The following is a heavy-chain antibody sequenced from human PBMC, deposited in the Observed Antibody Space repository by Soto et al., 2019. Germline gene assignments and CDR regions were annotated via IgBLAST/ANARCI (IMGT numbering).Heavy chain of an antibody. CDR3: ARDQYDFWSGEKQYSFDY. V-gene: IGHV3-21*01. D-gene: IGHD3-3*01. Sequence: EVQLVESGGGLVKPGGSLRLSCAASGFTFSSYSMNWVRQAPGKGLEWVSSISSSSSYIYYADSVKGRFTISRDNAKNSLYLQMNSLRAEDTAVYYCARDQYDFWSGEKQYSFDYWGQGTLVTVSS. CDR2: ISSSSSYI. J-gene: IGHJ4*02. CDR1: GFTFSSYS.